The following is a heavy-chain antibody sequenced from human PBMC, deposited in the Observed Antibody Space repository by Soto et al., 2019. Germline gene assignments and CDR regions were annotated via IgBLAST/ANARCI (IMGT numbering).Heavy chain of an antibody. D-gene: IGHD2-2*01. J-gene: IGHJ5*02. CDR1: GGTFSSYA. CDR2: IIPSFGTS. CDR3: AGGGVVVPAAPINQNWFDP. Sequence: QVQLVQSGAEVKKPGSSVKVSCKASGGTFSSYAISWVRQAPGQGLEWMGGIIPSFGTSNYAQKFQGRVTITADESTSTAYMELSSLRSEDTAVYYCAGGGVVVPAAPINQNWFDPWGQGTLVTVSS. V-gene: IGHV1-69*01.